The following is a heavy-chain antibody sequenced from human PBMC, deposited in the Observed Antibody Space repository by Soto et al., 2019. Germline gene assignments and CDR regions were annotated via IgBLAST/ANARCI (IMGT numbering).Heavy chain of an antibody. CDR1: GGSISSYY. CDR3: ARGAIFGVVTNKKYYYYYGMDV. V-gene: IGHV4-59*01. J-gene: IGHJ6*02. CDR2: IYYSGST. D-gene: IGHD3-3*01. Sequence: SETLSLTCTVSGGSISSYYWSWIRQPPGKGLEWIGYIYYSGSTNYNPSLKSRVTISVDTSKNQFSLKLSSVTAADTAVYYCARGAIFGVVTNKKYYYYYGMDVWGQGTTVTVSS.